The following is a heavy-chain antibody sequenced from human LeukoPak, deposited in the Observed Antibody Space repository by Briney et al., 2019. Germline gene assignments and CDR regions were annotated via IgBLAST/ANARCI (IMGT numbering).Heavy chain of an antibody. J-gene: IGHJ4*02. CDR3: ARDLESYDFWSGSPGPFDY. V-gene: IGHV3-21*01. CDR1: GFTFSSYS. D-gene: IGHD3-3*01. Sequence: GGSLRLSCAASGFTFSSYSMNWVRQAPGKGLEWVSSISSSSSYIYYADSVKGRFTISRDNAKNSLYLQMNSLRAEDTAVYYCARDLESYDFWSGSPGPFDYWGQGTLVTVSS. CDR2: ISSSSSYI.